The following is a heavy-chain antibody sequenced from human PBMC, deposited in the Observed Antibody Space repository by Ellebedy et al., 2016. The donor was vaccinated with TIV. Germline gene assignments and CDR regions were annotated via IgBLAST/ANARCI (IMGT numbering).Heavy chain of an antibody. CDR1: GDSISSYY. V-gene: IGHV4-59*01. J-gene: IGHJ4*02. D-gene: IGHD6-13*01. CDR3: ARDSRARGSFDY. Sequence: MPSETLSLTCTVSGDSISSYYWTWIRQPPGKGLEWLGYIYYSGSTYYNPSLKSRVTISVDTSKNQFSLKVSSVTAADTAVYYCARDSRARGSFDYWGQGTLVTVSS. CDR2: IYYSGST.